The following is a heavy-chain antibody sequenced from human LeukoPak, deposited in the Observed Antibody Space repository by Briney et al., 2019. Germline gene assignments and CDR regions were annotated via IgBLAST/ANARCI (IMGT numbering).Heavy chain of an antibody. Sequence: GGSLRLSCAASGFTFDDYGMSWVRHAPGKGLEWVSGINWNGGSTGYADSVKGRFTISRDNAKNSLYLQMNSLRAEDTAVYYCAKPVLRFLEWSPDYWGQGTLVTVSS. CDR2: INWNGGST. CDR3: AKPVLRFLEWSPDY. D-gene: IGHD3-3*01. J-gene: IGHJ4*02. CDR1: GFTFDDYG. V-gene: IGHV3-20*04.